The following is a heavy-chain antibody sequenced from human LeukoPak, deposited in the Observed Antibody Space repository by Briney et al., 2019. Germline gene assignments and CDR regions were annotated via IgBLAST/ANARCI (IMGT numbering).Heavy chain of an antibody. CDR3: ARAKDYGDPVDY. CDR2: IYSGGST. CDR1: GFTFSSYA. J-gene: IGHJ4*02. Sequence: PGGSLRPSCAASGFTFSSYAMSWVRQAPGKGLEWVSVIYSGGSTYYADSVKGRFTISRDNSKNTLYLQMNSLRAEDTAVYYCARAKDYGDPVDYWGQGTLVTVSS. V-gene: IGHV3-53*01. D-gene: IGHD4-17*01.